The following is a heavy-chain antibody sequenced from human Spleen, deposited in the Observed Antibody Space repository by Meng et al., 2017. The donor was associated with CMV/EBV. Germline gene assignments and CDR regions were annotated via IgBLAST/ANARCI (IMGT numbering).Heavy chain of an antibody. CDR1: AFTFSSYA. J-gene: IGHJ4*02. CDR2: ISHDGSNK. CDR3: AKDNGDNALGY. Sequence: GESLKISCAASAFTFSSYAMHWVRQAPGKGLEWVAVISHDGSNKYYADSVKGRFTISRDNSKSTLYLQMNSLRAEDTAVYYCAKDNGDNALGYWGQGTLVTVSS. D-gene: IGHD4-17*01. V-gene: IGHV3-30*04.